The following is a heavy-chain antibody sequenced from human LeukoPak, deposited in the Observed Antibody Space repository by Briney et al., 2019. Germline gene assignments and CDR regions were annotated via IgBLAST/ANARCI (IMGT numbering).Heavy chain of an antibody. CDR3: AKTVSGYWRYFDY. CDR1: GFTFSSYA. CDR2: TTGGGNST. D-gene: IGHD6-25*01. J-gene: IGHJ4*02. V-gene: IGHV3-23*01. Sequence: GGSLRLSCASSGFTFSSYAMNWVRQAPGKGLEWVSGTTGGGNSTYYADSGKGRFTISRDNSKNTLFLQMNSLRAEDTAVYYCAKTVSGYWRYFDYWGQGTLVTVSS.